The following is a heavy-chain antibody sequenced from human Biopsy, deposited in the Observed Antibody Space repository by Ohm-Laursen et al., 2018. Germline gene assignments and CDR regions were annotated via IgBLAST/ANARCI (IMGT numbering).Heavy chain of an antibody. V-gene: IGHV3-64*01. CDR1: GFLFSRHA. J-gene: IGHJ4*02. CDR3: ARAGDFGSRGAGDY. CDR2: ISNTGDGT. D-gene: IGHD3-10*01. Sequence: SLRLSCAASGFLFSRHAMNWVRQAPGKGLEYVSAISNTGDGTYYANSVKGRFTVSRDNSGNRLYLQMDSLRIEDTAIYFCARAGDFGSRGAGDYWGRGTLVTVSS.